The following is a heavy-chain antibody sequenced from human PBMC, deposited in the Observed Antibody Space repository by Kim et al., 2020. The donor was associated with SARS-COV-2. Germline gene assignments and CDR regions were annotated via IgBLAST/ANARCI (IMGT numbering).Heavy chain of an antibody. V-gene: IGHV3-23*01. J-gene: IGHJ4*02. CDR3: ARGAWNPLGDFDY. D-gene: IGHD1-1*01. CDR1: GFTFSNYA. CDR2: ISGSGGST. Sequence: GGSLRLSCAASGFTFSNYAMTWVRQAPGKGLEWVSGISGSGGSTYYADSVKGRFTISRDNSKNTLYLQMNSLRAEDTAVYYCARGAWNPLGDFDYWGQGTLVTVSS.